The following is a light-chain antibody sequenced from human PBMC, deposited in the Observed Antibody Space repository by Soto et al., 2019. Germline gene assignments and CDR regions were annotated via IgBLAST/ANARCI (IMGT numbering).Light chain of an antibody. J-gene: IGKJ5*01. CDR2: GAF. CDR1: QSISNY. Sequence: DIQMTQSPSSLSASVGDTVTITCRASQSISNYLNWYQQKPGKAPNLLIYGAFTLQSGVPSRFSGSGSGTHFTLTISSLQPEDFATYFCQQSYVSPRTFGQGTRLEIK. CDR3: QQSYVSPRT. V-gene: IGKV1-39*01.